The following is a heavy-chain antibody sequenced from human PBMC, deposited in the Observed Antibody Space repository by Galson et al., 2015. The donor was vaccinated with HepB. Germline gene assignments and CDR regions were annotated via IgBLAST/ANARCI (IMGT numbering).Heavy chain of an antibody. CDR1: GGSINSNNYY. D-gene: IGHD4-17*01. CDR2: IYYTGGT. J-gene: IGHJ4*02. CDR3: ARVRTTVTTSARDYIDY. Sequence: TLSLTCTVSGGSINSNNYYWSWIRQHPGKGLEWIGYIYYTGGTYSNPSLRSRLAISMDTSKNQFSLELSSVTAADTAVYYCARVRTTVTTSARDYIDYWGQGTLVSVSS. V-gene: IGHV4-31*03.